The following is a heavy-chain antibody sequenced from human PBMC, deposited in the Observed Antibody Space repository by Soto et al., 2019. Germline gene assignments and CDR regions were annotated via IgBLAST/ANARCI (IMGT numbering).Heavy chain of an antibody. CDR3: ARDSWSGYYDYYYYYGMDV. J-gene: IGHJ6*02. D-gene: IGHD3-3*01. V-gene: IGHV4-34*01. Sequence: SETLSLTCAVYGGSFSGYYWSWIRQPPGKGLEWIGEINHSGSTNYNPSLKGRVTISVDTSKNQFSLKLSSVTAADTAVYYCARDSWSGYYDYYYYYGMDVWGQGTTVTVSS. CDR1: GGSFSGYY. CDR2: INHSGST.